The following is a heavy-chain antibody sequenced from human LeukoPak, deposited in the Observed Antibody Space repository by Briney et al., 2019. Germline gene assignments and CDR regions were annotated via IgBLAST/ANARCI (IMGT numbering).Heavy chain of an antibody. J-gene: IGHJ5*02. Sequence: SGPTLVKPTQTLTLTCTFSGFPLSTSGVGVGWIRQPPGKALEWLALIYWDDDKRYSPSLKSRLTITKDTSKNQVVLTMTNMDPVDTATYYCAHAGGRAAAGKNWFDPWGQGTLVTVSS. V-gene: IGHV2-5*02. CDR3: AHAGGRAAAGKNWFDP. CDR1: GFPLSTSGVG. D-gene: IGHD6-13*01. CDR2: IYWDDDK.